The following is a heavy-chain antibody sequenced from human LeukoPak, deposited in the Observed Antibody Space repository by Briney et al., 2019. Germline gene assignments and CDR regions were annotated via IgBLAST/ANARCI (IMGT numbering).Heavy chain of an antibody. CDR3: ARVKVIYFDY. CDR2: INAGNGNT. CDR1: GYTFNSYA. D-gene: IGHD2-21*01. J-gene: IGHJ4*02. Sequence: ASVKVSCTASGYTFNSYAMHGVRQAPRQRLEWMGWINAGNGNTKYSQKFQGRVTITRDTSASTAYMELSSLRSEDTAVYYCARVKVIYFDYWGQGTLVTVSS. V-gene: IGHV1-3*01.